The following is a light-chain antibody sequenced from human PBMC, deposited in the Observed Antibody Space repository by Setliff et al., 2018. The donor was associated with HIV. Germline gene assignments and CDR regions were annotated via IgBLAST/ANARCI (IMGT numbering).Light chain of an antibody. Sequence: QSVLTQPASVSGSPGQSITISCTGTSSDVGGYNYVSWYQQHPGKAPKLTTYDVTNRPSGVSNRFSGSNSGNTASLTISGLQAEDEADYYCSSYTSSTPLYVFGTGTKVTVL. J-gene: IGLJ1*01. CDR1: SSDVGGYNY. CDR2: DVT. V-gene: IGLV2-14*03. CDR3: SSYTSSTPLYV.